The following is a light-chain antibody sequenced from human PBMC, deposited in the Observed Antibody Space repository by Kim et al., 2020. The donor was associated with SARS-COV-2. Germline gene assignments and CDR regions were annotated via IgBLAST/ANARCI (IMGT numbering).Light chain of an antibody. CDR2: DVT. CDR1: TGAVTSGHY. V-gene: IGLV7-46*01. J-gene: IGLJ3*02. CDR3: LLAYTGARV. Sequence: VVTQEPSLTVSPGGTVTLTCGSSTGAVTSGHYPYWFHQRPGHVPRTLIYDVTKKHSWTPARFSGSLLGGKAALTLSGAQAEDEADYYCLLAYTGARVFGGGTQLTVL.